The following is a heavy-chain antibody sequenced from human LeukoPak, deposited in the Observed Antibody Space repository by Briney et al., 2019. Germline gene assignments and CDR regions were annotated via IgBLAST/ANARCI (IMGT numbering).Heavy chain of an antibody. Sequence: QAGGSLRLSCAASGFTFSSYAMHWVRQAPGKGLEWVAVISYDGSNKYYADSVKGRFTISRDNSKNTLYLQMNSLRVEDTAVYYCATCLVVVSSFDYWGQGTLVTVSS. CDR3: ATCLVVVSSFDY. D-gene: IGHD2-21*01. CDR1: GFTFSSYA. V-gene: IGHV3-30*04. J-gene: IGHJ4*02. CDR2: ISYDGSNK.